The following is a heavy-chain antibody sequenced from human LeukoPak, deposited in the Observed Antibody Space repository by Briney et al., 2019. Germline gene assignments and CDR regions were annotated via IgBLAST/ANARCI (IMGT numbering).Heavy chain of an antibody. CDR1: GFSFSSFS. J-gene: IGHJ5*02. D-gene: IGHD4-11*01. CDR2: IGGSGAPT. CDR3: AKGHSDWFDP. Sequence: GGSLRLSCAASGFSFSSFSMSWVRRAPGKGLEWVSAIGGSGAPTYYADSVKGRLTISRDNSKNTLFLQVNSLRAEDTAVYYCAKGHSDWFDPWGQGTLVTVSS. V-gene: IGHV3-23*01.